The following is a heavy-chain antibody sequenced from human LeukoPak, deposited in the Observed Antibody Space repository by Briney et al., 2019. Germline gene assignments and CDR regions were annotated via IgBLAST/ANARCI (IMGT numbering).Heavy chain of an antibody. V-gene: IGHV4-34*01. Sequence: PSETLSLTCAVYGGSFSGYYWSWIRQPPGKGLEWIGEINHSGSTSYNPSLESRVTISINTSKNQFSLKLSSVTAADTAVFYCARRVWFGESSHWSFDLWGRGTLVTVSS. D-gene: IGHD3-10*01. CDR3: ARRVWFGESSHWSFDL. J-gene: IGHJ2*01. CDR1: GGSFSGYY. CDR2: INHSGST.